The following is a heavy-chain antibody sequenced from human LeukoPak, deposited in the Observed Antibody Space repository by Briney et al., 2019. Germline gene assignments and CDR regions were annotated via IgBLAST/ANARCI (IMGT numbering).Heavy chain of an antibody. V-gene: IGHV4-61*02. CDR2: IYTSGRT. J-gene: IGHJ5*02. CDR1: GGSISGGSYY. D-gene: IGHD3-16*02. CDR3: ARKDDYVWGSYRYWWFDP. Sequence: PSQTLSLTCTVSGGSISGGSYYGSWIRQPAGKGLEWIGRIYTSGRTNYNPSLKSRVTISVDTSKNQFSLKMSSVTAADTAVYYCARKDDYVWGSYRYWWFDPWGQGTLVTVSS.